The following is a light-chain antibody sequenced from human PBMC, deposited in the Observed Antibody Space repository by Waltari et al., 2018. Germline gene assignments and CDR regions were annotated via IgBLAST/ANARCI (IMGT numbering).Light chain of an antibody. CDR2: GAS. CDR1: QGITSW. CDR3: QQANAFPLT. Sequence: DIQMTQSPSSVSASVGARVTMTCRASQGITSWLAWYHQKPGKAPKLLIYGASTLRSGVPSRFSGSGSGTDFTLTISSLQPEDFASYYCQQANAFPLTFGGGTKVEIK. V-gene: IGKV1D-12*01. J-gene: IGKJ4*01.